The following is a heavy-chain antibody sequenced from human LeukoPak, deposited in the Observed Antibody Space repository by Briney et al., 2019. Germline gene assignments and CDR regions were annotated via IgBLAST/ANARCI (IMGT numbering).Heavy chain of an antibody. CDR2: VSAYNGNT. Sequence: DSVKVSCKASGYTFTNYAFSWVRQAPGQGLEWMGWVSAYNGNTAYAQKFQGRVTMTTETSTSTVYMDLRSLRSDDTAVYYCARRSPDTAMSDWGQGTLVTVSS. CDR1: GYTFTNYA. CDR3: ARRSPDTAMSD. J-gene: IGHJ4*02. D-gene: IGHD5-18*01. V-gene: IGHV1-18*01.